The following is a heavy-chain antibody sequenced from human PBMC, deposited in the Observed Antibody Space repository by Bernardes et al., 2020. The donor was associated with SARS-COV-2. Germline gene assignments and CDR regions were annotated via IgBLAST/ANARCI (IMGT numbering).Heavy chain of an antibody. CDR3: ARAYDFWTGYATQYYYYGMDV. CDR2: ITRTSDYI. Sequence: GSRRLSGVASGFTFDIHTMNWVRQAPGKGLEWVSSITRTSDYIYYADSVKGRFTVSRDNAKNSLYLQMNSLRAEDTAVYYCARAYDFWTGYATQYYYYGMDVWGQGTTVTVSS. V-gene: IGHV3-21*01. J-gene: IGHJ6*02. CDR1: GFTFDIHT. D-gene: IGHD3-3*01.